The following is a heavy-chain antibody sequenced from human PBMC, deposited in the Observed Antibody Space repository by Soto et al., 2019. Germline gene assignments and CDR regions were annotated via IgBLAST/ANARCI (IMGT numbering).Heavy chain of an antibody. D-gene: IGHD3-22*01. J-gene: IGHJ5*01. V-gene: IGHV1-18*01. CDR3: VRKTYYYGSSCSIQWYDS. CDR2: ISAYNSNT. Sequence: AAVKVSCKASGYTFTSYGIIWVRLDPARALEGMGWISAYNSNTNYAPQPHAKGTMTTYTSTSTAYMDLRSLRCDDTAVDYCVRKTYYYGSSCSIQWYDSWGQGSLVTVSS. CDR1: GYTFTSYG.